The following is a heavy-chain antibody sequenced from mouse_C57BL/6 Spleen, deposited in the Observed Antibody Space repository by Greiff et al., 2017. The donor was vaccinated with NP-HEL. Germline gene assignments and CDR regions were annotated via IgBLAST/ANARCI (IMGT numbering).Heavy chain of an antibody. CDR3: ARLGSNYEGDY. V-gene: IGHV1-64*01. Sequence: VQLQQPGAELVKPGASVKLSCKASGYTFTSYWMHWVKQRPGQGLEWIGMIHPNSGSTNYNEKFKSKATLTVDKSSSTAYMQLSSLTSEDSAGYYCARLGSNYEGDYWGQGTSVTVSS. D-gene: IGHD2-5*01. CDR1: GYTFTSYW. CDR2: IHPNSGST. J-gene: IGHJ4*01.